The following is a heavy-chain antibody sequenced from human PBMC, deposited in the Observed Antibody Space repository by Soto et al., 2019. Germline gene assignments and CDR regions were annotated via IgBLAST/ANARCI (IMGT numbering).Heavy chain of an antibody. CDR3: SLGGGSAKTFYF. D-gene: IGHD3-9*01. Sequence: QVHLVQSGAEVKKPGSSVKVSCKAAGGTFSTYTLIWVRQAPGQGLEWMGRIIPMLAVTNSAQRFQGRVTFPADKSTSTPSMKLTSLRSNHRALYYCSLGGGSAKTFYFGGQGTMVPVS. CDR2: IIPMLAVT. J-gene: IGHJ3*01. CDR1: GGTFSTYT. V-gene: IGHV1-69*02.